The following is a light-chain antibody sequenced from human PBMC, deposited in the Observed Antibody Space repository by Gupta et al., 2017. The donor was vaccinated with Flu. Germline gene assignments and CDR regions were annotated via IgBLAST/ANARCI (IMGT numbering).Light chain of an antibody. CDR1: QSISIW. CDR3: QNDNSYPWT. Sequence: PSTLSASVGDRVTITCRASQSISIWLAWFQKKPGKAPKPLIYKASRLESGVPSRFSGSGSGTEFILTISRLQPDDFATYYCQNDNSYPWTFGQGTKVEIK. J-gene: IGKJ1*01. CDR2: KAS. V-gene: IGKV1-5*03.